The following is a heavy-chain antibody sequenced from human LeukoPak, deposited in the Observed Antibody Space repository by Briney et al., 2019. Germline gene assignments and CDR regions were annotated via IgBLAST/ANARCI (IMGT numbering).Heavy chain of an antibody. CDR3: AKDSGRYYYGSGSYYFDY. CDR1: GFTFSSYA. CDR2: ISGSGGST. J-gene: IGHJ4*02. D-gene: IGHD3-10*01. Sequence: GGPLRLSCAASGFTFSSYAMSWVRQAPGKGLEWVSAISGSGGSTYYADSVKGRFTISRDNSKNTLYLQMNSLRAEDTAVYYCAKDSGRYYYGSGSYYFDYWGQGTLVTVSS. V-gene: IGHV3-23*01.